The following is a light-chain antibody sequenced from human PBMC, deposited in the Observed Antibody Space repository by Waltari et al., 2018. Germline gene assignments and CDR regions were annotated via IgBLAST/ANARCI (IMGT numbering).Light chain of an antibody. CDR2: KAS. Sequence: DVQMTQSPSTLSASVGDRVTITCRASQSISSWLAWYQQKPGKAPKLLIYKASNLESGVPSRFSGSGSCTEFTLTISSLQPDDFATYYCQQYNSSFGPGTKVDIK. CDR3: QQYNSS. J-gene: IGKJ3*01. V-gene: IGKV1-5*03. CDR1: QSISSW.